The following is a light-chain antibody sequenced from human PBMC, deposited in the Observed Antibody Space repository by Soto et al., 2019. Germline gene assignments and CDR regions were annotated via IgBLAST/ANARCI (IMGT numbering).Light chain of an antibody. CDR1: QSVRSN. V-gene: IGKV3-15*01. J-gene: IGKJ3*01. Sequence: EIVMTQSPATLSVSPGERATLSCRASQSVRSNLAWYQQKPGQAPRLLIYGASTRATGIPARFSGSGSGTEFTLTISSLQSEYFAVYYCQQYNNWPPFTFGPGTKVDIK. CDR3: QQYNNWPPFT. CDR2: GAS.